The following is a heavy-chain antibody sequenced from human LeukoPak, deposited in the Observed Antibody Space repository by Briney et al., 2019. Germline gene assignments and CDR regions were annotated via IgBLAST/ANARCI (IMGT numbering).Heavy chain of an antibody. CDR3: AKDAITAPDH. D-gene: IGHD5-18*01. CDR2: ISYDGSNK. J-gene: IGHJ4*02. Sequence: GGSLRLSCAASGFTFSSYGMHWVRQAPGKGLEWVAVISYDGSNKYYADSVKGRFTISRDSSKNTLYLQMNSLRAEDTSVYYCAKDAITAPDHWGQGTLVTVSS. CDR1: GFTFSSYG. V-gene: IGHV3-30*18.